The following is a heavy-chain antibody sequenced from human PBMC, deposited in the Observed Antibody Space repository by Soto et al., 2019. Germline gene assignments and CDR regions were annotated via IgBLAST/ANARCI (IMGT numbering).Heavy chain of an antibody. CDR3: AREDYSNFDY. V-gene: IGHV3-21*01. Sequence: VGSLRLSCAASGFTFSSYSMNWVRQAPGKGLEWVSSISSSSSYIYSADSVKGRFTISRDNAKNSLYLQMNSLRAEDTAVYYCAREDYSNFDYWGQGTLVTVSS. CDR1: GFTFSSYS. D-gene: IGHD4-4*01. J-gene: IGHJ4*02. CDR2: ISSSSSYI.